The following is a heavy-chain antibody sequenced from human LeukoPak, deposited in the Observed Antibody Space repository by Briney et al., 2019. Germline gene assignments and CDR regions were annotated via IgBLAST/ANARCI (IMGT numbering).Heavy chain of an antibody. J-gene: IGHJ3*02. CDR2: ISYDGSNK. V-gene: IGHV3-30-3*01. D-gene: IGHD3-10*01. Sequence: GGSLRLSCAASGFTFSSYAMHWVRQAPGKGLEWVAVISYDGSNKYYADSVKGRFTISRDNSKNTLYLQMNSLRAEDTAVYYCARDPSPRGAFDIWGQGTMVTVSS. CDR3: ARDPSPRGAFDI. CDR1: GFTFSSYA.